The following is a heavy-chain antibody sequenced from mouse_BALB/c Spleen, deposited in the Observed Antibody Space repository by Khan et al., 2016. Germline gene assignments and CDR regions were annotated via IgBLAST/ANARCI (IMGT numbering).Heavy chain of an antibody. J-gene: IGHJ1*01. CDR1: GYTFTSYV. CDR2: INPYNDGT. CDR3: ARGEGNYRTYWYFDV. D-gene: IGHD2-1*01. V-gene: IGHV1S136*01. Sequence: VQLQQSGPELVKPGASVKMSCKASGYTFTSYVMHWVKQKPGQGLEWIGYINPYNDGTKYNEKFKGKATLTSDKSSSTAYMELSSLTSEDSAVYYYARGEGNYRTYWYFDVWGAGTTVTVSS.